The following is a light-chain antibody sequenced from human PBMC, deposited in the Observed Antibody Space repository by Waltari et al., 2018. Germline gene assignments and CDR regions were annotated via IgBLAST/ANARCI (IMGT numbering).Light chain of an antibody. CDR3: QQCHRSPWT. Sequence: DIVMTQSPDSLAVFPGARAIINCMSSQSVLDSSNNKNYMAWYQQKPGQPPKLLIYWASIRESGVPDRFSGSGSGTDFTLTISSLQAEDVAVYYCQQCHRSPWTFGQGTKVEI. CDR1: QSVLDSSNNKNY. J-gene: IGKJ1*01. V-gene: IGKV4-1*01. CDR2: WAS.